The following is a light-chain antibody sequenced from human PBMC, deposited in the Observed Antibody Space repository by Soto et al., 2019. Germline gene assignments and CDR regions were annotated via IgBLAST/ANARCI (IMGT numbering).Light chain of an antibody. J-gene: IGKJ1*01. V-gene: IGKV3-15*01. CDR3: QQYNNWSRT. CDR2: RAS. Sequence: EIVITQSPATLSVSPGERATLSCRASQSVSSDLAWYHQKPGTAPRLLIYRASTMATGIPARFSGSGSGTEFTLTINSLQSEDFAVYYCQQYNNWSRTFGQGTKVDIK. CDR1: QSVSSD.